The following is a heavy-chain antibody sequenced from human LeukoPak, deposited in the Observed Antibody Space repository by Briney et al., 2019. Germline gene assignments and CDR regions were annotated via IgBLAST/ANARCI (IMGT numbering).Heavy chain of an antibody. V-gene: IGHV3-30*18. Sequence: GGFLRLSCAASGFTFSSYGMHWVRQAPGKGLEWVAVISYDGSSKYYADSVKGRFTISRDNSKNTLYLQMNSLRAEDTAVYYCAKDRVDAAAGSFADYWGQGTLVTVSS. CDR3: AKDRVDAAAGSFADY. CDR2: ISYDGSSK. J-gene: IGHJ4*02. CDR1: GFTFSSYG. D-gene: IGHD6-13*01.